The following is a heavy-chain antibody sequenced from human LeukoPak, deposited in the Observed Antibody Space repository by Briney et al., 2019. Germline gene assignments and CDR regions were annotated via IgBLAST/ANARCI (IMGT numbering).Heavy chain of an antibody. J-gene: IGHJ4*02. CDR3: AKEHSGWDYFDY. Sequence: GGSLRLSCVASGITFNIYGMHWVRQAPGKGLEWVAVISHDGKHQYLGDSVKGRFTISRDDSTKTVYLQMNNLGPEDTAMYYCAKEHSGWDYFDYWGQGTLVTVSS. D-gene: IGHD5-12*01. CDR1: GITFNIYG. CDR2: ISHDGKHQ. V-gene: IGHV3-30*18.